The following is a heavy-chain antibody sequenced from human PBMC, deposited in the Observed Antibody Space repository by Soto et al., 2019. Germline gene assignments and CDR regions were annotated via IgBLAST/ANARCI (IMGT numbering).Heavy chain of an antibody. V-gene: IGHV1-18*01. J-gene: IGHJ6*02. CDR3: ARKGLGVYYYYGLDV. CDR2: ISAYNGDT. CDR1: GYTFTSYG. D-gene: IGHD2-8*01. Sequence: QVQLMQSGAEVKKPGASVKVSCKASGYTFTSYGITWVRQAPGQGLEWMGWISAYNGDTNYAQKFQGRLTMTTDTSTSTAYMELRSLRSDDTAVYYCARKGLGVYYYYGLDVWGQGTTVTASS.